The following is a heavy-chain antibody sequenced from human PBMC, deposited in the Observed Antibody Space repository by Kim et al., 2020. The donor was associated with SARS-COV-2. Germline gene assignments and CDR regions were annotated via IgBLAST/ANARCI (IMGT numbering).Heavy chain of an antibody. D-gene: IGHD3-16*02. CDR1: GFTFSNAW. J-gene: IGHJ4*02. Sequence: GGSLRLSCAASGFTFSNAWMSWVRQAPGKGLEWVGRIKSKTDGGTTDYAAPVKGRFTISRDDSKNTLYLQMNSLKTEDTAVYYCTTDWGGVNYDYVWGSYRQFDYWGQGTLVTVSS. CDR3: TTDWGGVNYDYVWGSYRQFDY. CDR2: IKSKTDGGTT. V-gene: IGHV3-15*01.